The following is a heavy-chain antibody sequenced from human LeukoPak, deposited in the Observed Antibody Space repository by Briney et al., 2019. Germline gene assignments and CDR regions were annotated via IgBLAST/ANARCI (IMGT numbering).Heavy chain of an antibody. V-gene: IGHV4-59*01. J-gene: IGHJ4*02. CDR1: GGSISSYY. CDR2: IYYSGST. CDR3: ARGEVAAAGPSFDY. D-gene: IGHD6-13*01. Sequence: SETLSLTCTVSGGSISSYYWSWIRQPPGKGLEWIGYIYYSGSTNYNPSLKSRVTISADTSKNQFSLKLSSVTAADTAVYYCARGEVAAAGPSFDYWGQGTLVTVSS.